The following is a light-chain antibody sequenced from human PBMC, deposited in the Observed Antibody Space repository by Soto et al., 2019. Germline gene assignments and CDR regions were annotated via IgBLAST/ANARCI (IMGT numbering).Light chain of an antibody. J-gene: IGKJ1*01. CDR2: GAS. V-gene: IGKV3-20*01. Sequence: ETVMTQSPTTLSVSPGKTATLSFRASQSISSSYLAWYQQRPGQAHRLLIYGASSRATGIPDRFSGSGSGTEFTLTISRLEPEEFAVYYCQQYGSSSWTFGQGTKVDI. CDR3: QQYGSSSWT. CDR1: QSISSSY.